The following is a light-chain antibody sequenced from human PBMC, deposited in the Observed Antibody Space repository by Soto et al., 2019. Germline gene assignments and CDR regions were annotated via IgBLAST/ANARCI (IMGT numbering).Light chain of an antibody. V-gene: IGLV1-44*01. Sequence: QSVLTQPPSASGTPGQRVTISCSGSSSNIGTNTVSWYQQLPGTAPKLLIFGHNQRPSGVPDRFSVSKSGTSASLAISGLQSEDEADYYCAAWDDSLNGRWVFGGGTQLTVL. J-gene: IGLJ3*02. CDR1: SSNIGTNT. CDR2: GHN. CDR3: AAWDDSLNGRWV.